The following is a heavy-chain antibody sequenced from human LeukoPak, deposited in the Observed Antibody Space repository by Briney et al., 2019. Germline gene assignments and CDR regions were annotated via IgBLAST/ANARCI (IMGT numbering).Heavy chain of an antibody. Sequence: ASVRVSCKASGYTFTGDYIHWVRQAPGQGLEWVGIIYPGDSDTRYSPSFQGQVTISADKSISTAYLQWSSLKASDTAVYYCARAKYCSGGNCYAEYWGQGTLVTVSS. CDR1: GYTFTGDY. J-gene: IGHJ4*02. V-gene: IGHV5-51*01. CDR3: ARAKYCSGGNCYAEY. CDR2: IYPGDSDT. D-gene: IGHD2-15*01.